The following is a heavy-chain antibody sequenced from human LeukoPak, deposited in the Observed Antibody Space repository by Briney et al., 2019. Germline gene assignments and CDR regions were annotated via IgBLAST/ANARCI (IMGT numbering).Heavy chain of an antibody. CDR3: AKVRRRWLHGRGSLDAFDI. CDR2: ISGSGGST. J-gene: IGHJ3*02. CDR1: GGSFSGYY. Sequence: PSETLSLTCAVYGGSFSGYYWSWVRQAPGKGLEWVSAISGSGGSTYYADSVKGRFTISRDNSKNTLYLQMNSLRAEDTAVYYCAKVRRRWLHGRGSLDAFDIWGQGTMVTVSS. D-gene: IGHD5-24*01. V-gene: IGHV3-23*01.